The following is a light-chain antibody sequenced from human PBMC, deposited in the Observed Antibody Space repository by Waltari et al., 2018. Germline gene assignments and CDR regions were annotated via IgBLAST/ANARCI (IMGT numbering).Light chain of an antibody. J-gene: IGLJ2*01. CDR1: SRDVGGYGY. Sequence: SALTQPPSASGSLGQSVTLSCSGTSRDVGGYGYVPWYQQHPGKAPKLLIYEVTNRPSGVSDRFSGSKSGNTASLTVSALRSEDEAVYYCSSYVASKVVFGGGTRLTVL. V-gene: IGLV2-8*01. CDR3: SSYVASKVV. CDR2: EVT.